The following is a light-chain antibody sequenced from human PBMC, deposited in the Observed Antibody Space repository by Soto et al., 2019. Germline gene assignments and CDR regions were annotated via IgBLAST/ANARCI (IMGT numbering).Light chain of an antibody. CDR1: NSNIGSNT. J-gene: IGLJ2*01. CDR3: AAWDDSLNGPG. V-gene: IGLV1-44*01. Sequence: QAVVTQPPSASGTPGQRVTISCSGSNSNIGSNTVYWYQQLPGTAPKLLIYTNNQRPSGVPDRFSGSKSGTSASLAISGLQSEDEGDYYCAAWDDSLNGPGFGGGTKLTVL. CDR2: TNN.